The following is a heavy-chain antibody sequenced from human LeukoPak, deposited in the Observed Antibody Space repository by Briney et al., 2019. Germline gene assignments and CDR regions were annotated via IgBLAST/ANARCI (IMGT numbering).Heavy chain of an antibody. J-gene: IGHJ4*02. V-gene: IGHV4-59*01. CDR1: GGSIGSYY. CDR3: ARDPGYSYGYGFDD. D-gene: IGHD5-18*01. Sequence: SETLSLTCTVSGGSIGSYYWSWIRQPPGKGLEWIGYIYYSGSTKYNPSLKSRVTISVDTSKNQLSLKMRSVTAADTAVYYCARDPGYSYGYGFDDWGQGTLVTVSS. CDR2: IYYSGST.